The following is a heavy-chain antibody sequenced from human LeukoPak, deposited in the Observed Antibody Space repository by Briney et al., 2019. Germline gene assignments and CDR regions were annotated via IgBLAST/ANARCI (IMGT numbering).Heavy chain of an antibody. CDR3: AREGLVTVTTFHYYYGMDV. Sequence: GASVKVSCKASGCTFTSYYMHWVRQAPGQGLEWMGIINPSDGSTSYAQKFQGRVTMTRDTSTSTVYMELSSLRSEDTAVYYCAREGLVTVTTFHYYYGMDVWGQGTTVTVSS. CDR2: INPSDGST. D-gene: IGHD4-17*01. J-gene: IGHJ6*02. V-gene: IGHV1-46*01. CDR1: GCTFTSYY.